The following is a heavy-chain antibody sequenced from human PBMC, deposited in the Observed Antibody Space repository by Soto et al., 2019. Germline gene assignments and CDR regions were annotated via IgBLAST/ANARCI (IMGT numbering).Heavy chain of an antibody. J-gene: IGHJ6*02. CDR1: GFTFSNAW. CDR2: IKSKTDGGTT. D-gene: IGHD2-15*01. V-gene: IGHV3-15*01. Sequence: EVQLVESGGGLVKPGGSLRLSCAASGFTFSNAWMSWVRQAPGKGLEWVGRIKSKTDGGTTDYAAPVKGRFTISRDDSKNKLYRQMNSLKADDTAVYYCTTEGYFSGGSCYSGPYYDYYGMDVWGQGTTVTVSS. CDR3: TTEGYFSGGSCYSGPYYDYYGMDV.